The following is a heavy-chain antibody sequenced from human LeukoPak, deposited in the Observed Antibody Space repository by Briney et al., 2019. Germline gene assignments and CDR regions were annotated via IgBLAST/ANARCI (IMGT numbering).Heavy chain of an antibody. CDR2: ISSSSSYI. V-gene: IGHV3-21*01. J-gene: IGHJ4*02. CDR1: GFTFSSYS. Sequence: GGSLRLSCAASGFTFSSYSMNWVRQAPGKGLEWVSSISSSSSYIYYADSVKGRFTISRDNAKNSLYLQMNSLRAEDTAMYYCARVGSAVVVPAATDYWGQGTLVTVSS. CDR3: ARVGSAVVVPAATDY. D-gene: IGHD2-2*01.